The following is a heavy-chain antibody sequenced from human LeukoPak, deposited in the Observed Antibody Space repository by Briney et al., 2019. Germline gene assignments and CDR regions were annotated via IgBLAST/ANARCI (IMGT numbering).Heavy chain of an antibody. J-gene: IGHJ4*02. D-gene: IGHD3-10*01. CDR3: ARVTMVRGVTAISLYYFDY. Sequence: PSETLSLTCTVSGYSISSGYYWGWIRPPPGKGLEWIGSIYHSGSTYYNPSLKSRVTISVDTSKNQFSLKLSSVTAADTAVYYCARVTMVRGVTAISLYYFDYWGQGTLVTVSS. CDR1: GYSISSGYY. CDR2: IYHSGST. V-gene: IGHV4-38-2*02.